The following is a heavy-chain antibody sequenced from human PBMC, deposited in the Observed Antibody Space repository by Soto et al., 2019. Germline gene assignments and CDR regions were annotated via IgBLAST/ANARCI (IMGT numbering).Heavy chain of an antibody. J-gene: IGHJ4*02. V-gene: IGHV3-23*01. CDR1: GFTCNSYA. CDR2: ISDSGGST. D-gene: IGHD6-13*01. Sequence: GGSLSLSCASSGFTCNSYAMGWVRQAPGKGLEWVSTISDSGGSTYSADSVQGRFTISRDNSKSTLYLQMNSLRAEDTAVYYCAKAWSSSWYYFDYWGQGTLVTVPS. CDR3: AKAWSSSWYYFDY.